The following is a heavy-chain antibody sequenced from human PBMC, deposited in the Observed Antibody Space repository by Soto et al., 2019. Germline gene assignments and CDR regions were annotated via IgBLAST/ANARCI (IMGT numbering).Heavy chain of an antibody. D-gene: IGHD1-26*01. CDR1: GFTFSSYS. V-gene: IGHV3-48*02. CDR3: ARGGAYSGSYYGY. J-gene: IGHJ4*02. CDR2: ISSSSSTI. Sequence: EVQLVESGGGLVQPGGSLKLSCAASGFTFSSYSMNWVRQAPGKGLEWVSYISSSSSTIYYADSVKGRFTISRDNAKNSLYLQMNSVRDEDTAVYYCARGGAYSGSYYGYWGRGTLVTVSS.